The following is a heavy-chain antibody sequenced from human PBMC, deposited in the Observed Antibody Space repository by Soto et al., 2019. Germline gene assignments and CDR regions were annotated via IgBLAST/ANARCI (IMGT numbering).Heavy chain of an antibody. Sequence: GASVKVSCKASGYTFTSYYMHWVRQAPGQGLEWMGRINPRGGRTSYAQKFQGRVTMTKDTSTDTAYMELSSLRSEDTAVYYCATVKKITSVLRYFDWLYFDYWGQGTLVTVSS. CDR2: INPRGGRT. J-gene: IGHJ4*02. CDR3: ATVKKITSVLRYFDWLYFDY. CDR1: GYTFTSYY. V-gene: IGHV1-46*01. D-gene: IGHD3-9*01.